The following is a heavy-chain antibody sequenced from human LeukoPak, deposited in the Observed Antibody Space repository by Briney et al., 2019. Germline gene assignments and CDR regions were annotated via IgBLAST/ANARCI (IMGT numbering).Heavy chain of an antibody. CDR2: IYHSGST. J-gene: IGHJ4*02. D-gene: IGHD1-26*01. V-gene: IGHV4-38-2*02. Sequence: PSETRSLTGTVSGYSISSGYYWGWIRQPPGKGLEWIGSIYHSGSTYYNPSLKSRVTISVDTSKNQFSLKLSSVTAADTAVYCCAVREVRAPPGYYFDYWGQGTLVTVSS. CDR1: GYSISSGYY. CDR3: AVREVRAPPGYYFDY.